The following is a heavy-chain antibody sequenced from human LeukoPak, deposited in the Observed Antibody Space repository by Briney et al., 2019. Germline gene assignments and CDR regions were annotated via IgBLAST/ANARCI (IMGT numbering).Heavy chain of an antibody. CDR1: GFTFSSYW. V-gene: IGHV3-7*03. CDR2: IKQDGSKK. J-gene: IGHJ4*02. Sequence: PGGSLRLSCAASGFTFSSYWMSWVRQAPGKGLGWVANIKQDGSKKSYVDCVEGRFTISRDNSKNSMYLQMDSLSAEDTAFYYCEKNLGSGWYFPFDYWGQGTLVTVSS. CDR3: EKNLGSGWYFPFDY. D-gene: IGHD6-19*01.